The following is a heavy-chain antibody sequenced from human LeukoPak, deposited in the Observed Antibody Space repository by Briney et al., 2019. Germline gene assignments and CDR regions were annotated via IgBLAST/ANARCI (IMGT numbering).Heavy chain of an antibody. Sequence: SETLSVTCTEPGGSISSYFWRWIRQPPGKTLEWIGYISSSGSSNYDPSLKSRVTISLATSKNQFSLKLTSASAADTAVYYCTRSDTHPRHSSSWHFDYWGQGTLVTVSS. J-gene: IGHJ4*02. V-gene: IGHV4-59*01. CDR2: ISSSGSS. D-gene: IGHD6-13*01. CDR3: TRSDTHPRHSSSWHFDY. CDR1: GGSISSYF.